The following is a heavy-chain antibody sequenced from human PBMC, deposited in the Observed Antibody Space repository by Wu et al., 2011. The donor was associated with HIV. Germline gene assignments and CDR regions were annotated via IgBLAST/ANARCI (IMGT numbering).Heavy chain of an antibody. V-gene: IGHV1-18*01. CDR1: GGTFSSYA. CDR2: ISAYNGDT. J-gene: IGHJ6*03. Sequence: QVQLVQSGAEVKKPGSSVKVSCKASGGTFSSYAIHWVRQAPGQGLEWMGWISAYNGDTNYAQKLQDRVTMTTDTSTSTAYMELRSLRSDDTAVYYCARDGSSAQLDLYYNHMDVWAKGPRSPSP. CDR3: ARDGSSAQLDLYYNHMDV. D-gene: IGHD6-6*01.